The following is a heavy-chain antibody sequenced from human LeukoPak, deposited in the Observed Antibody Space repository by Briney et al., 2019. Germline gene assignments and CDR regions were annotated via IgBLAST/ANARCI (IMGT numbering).Heavy chain of an antibody. Sequence: PSETLSLTCTVSGGSISSSSYYWGWIRQPPGTGLEWLGSIYYSGSTYYNPSLKSRVTISVDTSKNQFSLKLSSVTAADTAVYYCARGLYSGWPSEMNWFDPWGQGTLVTVSS. V-gene: IGHV4-39*07. CDR1: GGSISSSSYY. J-gene: IGHJ5*02. D-gene: IGHD6-19*01. CDR3: ARGLYSGWPSEMNWFDP. CDR2: IYYSGST.